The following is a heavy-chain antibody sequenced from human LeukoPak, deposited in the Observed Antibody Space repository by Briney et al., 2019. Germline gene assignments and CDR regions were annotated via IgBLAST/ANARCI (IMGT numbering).Heavy chain of an antibody. CDR3: ARDPRVRG. CDR1: GFTVSSNE. J-gene: IGHJ1*01. CDR2: ISGGST. V-gene: IGHV3-38-3*01. D-gene: IGHD4/OR15-4a*01. Sequence: PGGSLRLSCAASGFTVSSNEMSWVRQAPGKGLEWVSSISGGSTYYADSRKGRFTISRDNSKNTLHLQMNSLRAEDTAVYYCARDPRVRGWGQGTLVTVSS.